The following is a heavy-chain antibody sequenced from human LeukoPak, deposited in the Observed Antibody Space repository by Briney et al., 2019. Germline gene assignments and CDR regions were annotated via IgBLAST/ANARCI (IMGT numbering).Heavy chain of an antibody. D-gene: IGHD2-8*01. V-gene: IGHV5-51*01. Sequence: GESLKISCKGSGYSFTSYWIGWVRQMPGKGLEWMGIIYPGDSDTRYSPSFEGQITVSVDKSISTAYLQWSSLKASDTAVYYCARHGHCTNGVCYSNYYYHMDVWGKGTTVTVSS. CDR1: GYSFTSYW. CDR2: IYPGDSDT. J-gene: IGHJ6*03. CDR3: ARHGHCTNGVCYSNYYYHMDV.